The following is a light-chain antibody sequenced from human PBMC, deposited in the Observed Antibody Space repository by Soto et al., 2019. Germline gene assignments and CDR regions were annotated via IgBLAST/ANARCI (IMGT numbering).Light chain of an antibody. Sequence: EIVWTQSPGTLSLSPGERATLSCRARQSVSSSSLAWYQQKPRQAPRLLIYGASSMTTGIPDRFSGSGSGTDFTLPSSRVEPENFTVYYCQQYGRSPYTFSQGTKLAIK. CDR2: GAS. J-gene: IGKJ2*01. CDR3: QQYGRSPYT. V-gene: IGKV3-20*01. CDR1: QSVSSSS.